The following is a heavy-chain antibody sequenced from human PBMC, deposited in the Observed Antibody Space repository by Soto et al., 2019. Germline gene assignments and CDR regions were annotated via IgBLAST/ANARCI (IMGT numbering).Heavy chain of an antibody. CDR3: ARDVPLNYYDGTFSYYALDV. V-gene: IGHV1-69*01. CDR2: IIPFFKAT. J-gene: IGHJ6*02. D-gene: IGHD3-16*01. CDR1: GGTFSSHA. Sequence: QVQLVQSGAEVKKPGSSVKVSCKASGGTFSSHAISWVRQAPGQGLEWMGGIIPFFKATNYAQKFQGRVTITADDSTSTAYMDLYSLRSEDTAVYYCARDVPLNYYDGTFSYYALDVWGQGTKVTVSS.